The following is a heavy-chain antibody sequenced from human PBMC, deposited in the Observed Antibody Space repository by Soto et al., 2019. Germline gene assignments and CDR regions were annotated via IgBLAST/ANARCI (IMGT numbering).Heavy chain of an antibody. CDR2: INSDGSNT. V-gene: IGHV3-74*01. J-gene: IGHJ6*02. D-gene: IGHD6-6*01. Sequence: GGCLRLSCAASGFTFSSYWMHWVRQAPGKGLVWVSRINSDGSNTNYADSVKGRFTISRDNAKNTLYLQMNSLRAEDAAVYYCTRSVSSPYYYGMDVWGQGTTVTVSS. CDR1: GFTFSSYW. CDR3: TRSVSSPYYYGMDV.